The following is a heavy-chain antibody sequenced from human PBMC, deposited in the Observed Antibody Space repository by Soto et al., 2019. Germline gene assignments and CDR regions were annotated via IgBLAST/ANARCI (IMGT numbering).Heavy chain of an antibody. CDR2: ISAYNGNT. CDR1: GYTFASYG. CDR3: ARASGSSYWFDP. Sequence: QVHLVQSGAEVKKPGASVKVSCKASGYTFASYGISWVRQAPGQGLEWMGWISAYNGNTNYAQKLQGRVTMTTDTSTSTAYRELRSLRSDDTAVYYCARASGSSYWFDPWGQGTLVTVSS. V-gene: IGHV1-18*01. D-gene: IGHD1-26*01. J-gene: IGHJ5*02.